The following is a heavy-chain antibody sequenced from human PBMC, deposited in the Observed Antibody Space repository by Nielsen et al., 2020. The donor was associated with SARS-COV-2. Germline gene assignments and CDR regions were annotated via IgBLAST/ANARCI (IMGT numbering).Heavy chain of an antibody. J-gene: IGHJ6*02. CDR3: TRDREGSSSEYYYLYYGMDV. Sequence: WIRQPPGKGLEWVGFIRSKAEGGTTEYAASVKGRFTISRDDSKSIAYLQMNSLKTEDTAVYYCTRDREGSSSEYYYLYYGMDVWGLGTTVTVSS. CDR2: IRSKAEGGTT. D-gene: IGHD6-6*01. V-gene: IGHV3-49*02.